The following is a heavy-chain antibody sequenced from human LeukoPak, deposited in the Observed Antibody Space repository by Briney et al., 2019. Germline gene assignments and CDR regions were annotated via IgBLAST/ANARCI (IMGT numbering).Heavy chain of an antibody. J-gene: IGHJ2*01. CDR2: INHSGST. D-gene: IGHD4-23*01. CDR1: GGSFGGYY. V-gene: IGHV4-34*01. CDR3: AREKIDYGGFYWYFDL. Sequence: PSETLSLTCAVYGGSFGGYYWSWIRQPPGNGLERIGEINHSGSTNYNPSLKSRVTISVDTSKNQFSLKLSSVTAADTAVYYCAREKIDYGGFYWYFDLWGRGTLVTVSS.